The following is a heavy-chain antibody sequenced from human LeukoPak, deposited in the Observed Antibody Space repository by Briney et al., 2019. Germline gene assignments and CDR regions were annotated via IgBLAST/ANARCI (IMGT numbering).Heavy chain of an antibody. D-gene: IGHD3-9*01. V-gene: IGHV3-30-3*01. CDR1: GLTFSRYA. CDR3: AKALYYDIRGGMSV. CDR2: VSFDGSNK. Sequence: PGGSLRLSCAASGLTFSRYAMHWVRQAPGKGLEWVAVVSFDGSNKFYTDPVKGRFTISRDNSKNTVDLQMDSLRAEDTAVYYCAKALYYDIRGGMSVWGQGTTVTVSS. J-gene: IGHJ6*02.